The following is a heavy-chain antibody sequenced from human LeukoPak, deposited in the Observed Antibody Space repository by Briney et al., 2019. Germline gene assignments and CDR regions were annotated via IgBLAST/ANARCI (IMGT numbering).Heavy chain of an antibody. CDR1: GYSFTSYW. J-gene: IGHJ4*02. CDR2: IYPGDSDT. V-gene: IGHV5-51*01. Sequence: GESLKISCKGSGYSFTSYWIGWVRQMPGKGLEWMGIIYPGDSDTRYSPSFQGQVTISADKSISTAYLQWSSRKASDTAMYYCARPGYCSSTSCYTLDYWGQGTLVTVSS. CDR3: ARPGYCSSTSCYTLDY. D-gene: IGHD2-2*02.